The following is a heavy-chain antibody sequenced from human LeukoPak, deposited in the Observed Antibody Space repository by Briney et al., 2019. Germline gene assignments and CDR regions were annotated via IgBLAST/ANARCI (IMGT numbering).Heavy chain of an antibody. CDR2: IRWDSRTI. D-gene: IGHD3-16*01. J-gene: IGHJ3*02. CDR1: AFTFGDYA. CDR3: AKASTSYGYKDDAFDI. V-gene: IGHV3-9*01. Sequence: SLRLSCAASAFTFGDYAMNWGRQAQGEGLEWDSGIRWDSRTINYADSVRGRFTISRDNAKSSLYLQMNSLRPEDTALYYCAKASTSYGYKDDAFDIWGQGTMVTVSS.